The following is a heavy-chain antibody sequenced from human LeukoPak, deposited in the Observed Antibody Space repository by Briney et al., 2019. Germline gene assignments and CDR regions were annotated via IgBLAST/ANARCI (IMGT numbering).Heavy chain of an antibody. CDR1: GGSIDSSSYY. Sequence: SETLSLTCAVSGGSIDSSSYYWGWIRQPPGKGLEWIGSIFRTGSTYYSASLRSRVSISVDTSKNHIALKLTSVTASDTAVYFCARRVGFYGSGSLNYFDPWGQGILVSVS. V-gene: IGHV4-39*02. CDR3: ARRVGFYGSGSLNYFDP. CDR2: IFRTGST. D-gene: IGHD3-10*01. J-gene: IGHJ5*01.